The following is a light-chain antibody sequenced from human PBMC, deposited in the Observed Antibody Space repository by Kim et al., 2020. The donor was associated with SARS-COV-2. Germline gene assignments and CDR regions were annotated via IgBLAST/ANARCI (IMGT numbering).Light chain of an antibody. CDR1: QSVLYRSNNRNY. CDR3: QQYYSTPYT. J-gene: IGKJ2*01. V-gene: IGKV4-1*01. Sequence: DIVMTQSPDSLAVSLGERATINCKSSQSVLYRSNNRNYLAWYQHKPGQPPRLLFFWASTRESGVPDRFSGSGSGTDFTLTISSLQAEDVAVYYCQQYYSTPYTFGQGTKLEI. CDR2: WAS.